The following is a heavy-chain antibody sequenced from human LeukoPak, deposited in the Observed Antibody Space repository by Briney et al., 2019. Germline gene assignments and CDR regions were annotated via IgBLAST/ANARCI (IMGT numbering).Heavy chain of an antibody. CDR3: AKDLFTGYSSPHTS. CDR2: INPNSGGT. J-gene: IGHJ5*02. CDR1: GYTFTGYY. Sequence: ASVKVSCKASGYTFTGYYMHWVRQAPGQGLEWMGWINPNSGGTNYAQKFQGRVTMTRDTSISTAYMELSRLRSDDTAVYYCAKDLFTGYSSPHTSWGQGTLVTVSS. V-gene: IGHV1-2*02. D-gene: IGHD6-19*01.